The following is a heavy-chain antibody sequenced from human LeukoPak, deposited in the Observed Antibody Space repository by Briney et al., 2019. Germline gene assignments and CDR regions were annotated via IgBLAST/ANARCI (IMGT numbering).Heavy chain of an antibody. CDR1: GGTFSSYT. V-gene: IGHV1-69*04. CDR3: ARDGCSSTSCYDYYYMDV. J-gene: IGHJ6*03. Sequence: ASVKVSCKASGGTFSSYTISWVRQAPGQGLEWMGRIIPILGIANYVQKFQGRVTITADKSTSTAYMELSSLRSEDTAVYYCARDGCSSTSCYDYYYMDVWGKGTTVTVSS. D-gene: IGHD2-2*01. CDR2: IIPILGIA.